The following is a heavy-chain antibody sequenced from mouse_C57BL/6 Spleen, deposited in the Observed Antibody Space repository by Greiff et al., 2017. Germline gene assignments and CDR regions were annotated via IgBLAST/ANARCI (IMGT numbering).Heavy chain of an antibody. Sequence: VQLQQSGAELVKPGASVKISCKASGYAFSSYWMNWVKQRPGKGLEWIGQIYPGDGDTNYNVKFKGKATLTADKSSSTAYMQLSSLTSEDSAVYFCARRPNSYSNEGDAMDYWGQGTSVTVSS. CDR2: IYPGDGDT. V-gene: IGHV1-80*01. D-gene: IGHD2-5*01. CDR3: ARRPNSYSNEGDAMDY. CDR1: GYAFSSYW. J-gene: IGHJ4*01.